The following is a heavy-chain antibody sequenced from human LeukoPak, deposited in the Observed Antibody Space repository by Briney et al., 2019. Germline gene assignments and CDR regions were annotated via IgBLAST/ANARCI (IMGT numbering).Heavy chain of an antibody. D-gene: IGHD3-22*01. V-gene: IGHV1-8*01. Sequence: ASATVSCKASGYTFTSYDINWERQATGQGLEWMGWMNPNSGNTGYAQKFQGRVTMTRSTSISTAYMELSSLRSEDTAVYYCARGGYYDSSGYYCNNDYWGQGTLVTVSS. CDR1: GYTFTSYD. CDR2: MNPNSGNT. J-gene: IGHJ4*02. CDR3: ARGGYYDSSGYYCNNDY.